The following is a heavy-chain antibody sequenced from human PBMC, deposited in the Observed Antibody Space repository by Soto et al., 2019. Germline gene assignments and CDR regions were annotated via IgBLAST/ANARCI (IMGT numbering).Heavy chain of an antibody. CDR1: GFTFGNYG. CDR3: ARDRAAAGKGGQYVDY. D-gene: IGHD6-13*01. J-gene: IGHJ4*02. Sequence: QVQLVESGGGVVQPGTSLRLACEASGFTFGNYGMHWVRQAPGKGLEWVAVIWHAGNYKYSADSVKGRFTISRDNSKNTLCLQMNSLTAEDTAVYYCARDRAAAGKGGQYVDYWGQGTLVTVSS. V-gene: IGHV3-33*01. CDR2: IWHAGNYK.